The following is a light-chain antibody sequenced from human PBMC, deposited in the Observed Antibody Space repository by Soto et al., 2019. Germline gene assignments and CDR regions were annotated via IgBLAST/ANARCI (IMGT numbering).Light chain of an antibody. CDR1: SSNIGAGYD. CDR3: QSYDSSLSGF. CDR2: GNS. J-gene: IGLJ1*01. V-gene: IGLV1-40*01. Sequence: VLTQPPSVSGAPGQRVTISCTGSSSNIGAGYDVHWYQQLPGTAPKLLIYGNSNRPSGVPDRFSGSKSGTSASLAITGLQAEDEADYYCQSYDSSLSGFFGTGTKVTVL.